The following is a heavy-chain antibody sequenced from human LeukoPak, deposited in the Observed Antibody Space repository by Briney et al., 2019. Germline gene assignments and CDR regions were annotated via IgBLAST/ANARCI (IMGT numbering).Heavy chain of an antibody. Sequence: GGSLRLSCAASGFTVSSNYMSWVRQAPGKGLEWVSVIYSGGSTYYADSVKGRFTISRDNSKNTLYLQMNSLRAEDTAVYYCARDLHGYGDYADQGDFWGQGTLVTVSS. J-gene: IGHJ4*02. V-gene: IGHV3-66*02. CDR2: IYSGGST. D-gene: IGHD4-17*01. CDR1: GFTVSSNY. CDR3: ARDLHGYGDYADQGDF.